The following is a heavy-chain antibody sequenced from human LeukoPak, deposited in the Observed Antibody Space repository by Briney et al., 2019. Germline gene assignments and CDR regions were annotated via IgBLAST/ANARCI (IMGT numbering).Heavy chain of an antibody. V-gene: IGHV4-59*01. Sequence: SETLSLTCTVSGGSISSYYWSWIRQPPEKGLEWIGYIYYSGSTNYNPSLKSRVTISVDTSKNQFSLKLSSVTAADTAVYYCARSGDYYDIQGFDYWGQGTLVTVSS. J-gene: IGHJ4*02. CDR2: IYYSGST. CDR1: GGSISSYY. D-gene: IGHD3-22*01. CDR3: ARSGDYYDIQGFDY.